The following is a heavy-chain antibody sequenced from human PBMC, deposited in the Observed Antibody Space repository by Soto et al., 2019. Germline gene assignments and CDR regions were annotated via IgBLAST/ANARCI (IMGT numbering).Heavy chain of an antibody. D-gene: IGHD3-10*01. J-gene: IGHJ3*02. Sequence: GGSLRLSCAASGFTFSIYSMNWVRQAPGKGLEWVSYISSSSSTINYADSVKGRFTISRDNAKNSLYLQMNSLRAEDTAMYYCAGVRRQGSGTPAAFDIWGQGTM. V-gene: IGHV3-48*01. CDR1: GFTFSIYS. CDR3: AGVRRQGSGTPAAFDI. CDR2: ISSSSSTI.